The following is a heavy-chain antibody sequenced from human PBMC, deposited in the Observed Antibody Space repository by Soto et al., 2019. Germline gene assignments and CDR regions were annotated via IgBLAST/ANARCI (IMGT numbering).Heavy chain of an antibody. J-gene: IGHJ6*03. V-gene: IGHV4-31*03. Sequence: SETLSLTCTVSGGSISSGGYYWSWIRQHPGKGLEWIGYIYYSGSTYYNPSLKSRVTISVDTSKNQFSLKLSSVTAADTAVYYCARDRRDIWSYYYYMDVWGKGTTVTVSS. CDR2: IYYSGST. D-gene: IGHD2-15*01. CDR1: GGSISSGGYY. CDR3: ARDRRDIWSYYYYMDV.